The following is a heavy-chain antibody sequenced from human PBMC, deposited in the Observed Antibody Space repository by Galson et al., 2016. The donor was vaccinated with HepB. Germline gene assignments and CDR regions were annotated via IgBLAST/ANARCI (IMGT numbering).Heavy chain of an antibody. CDR1: GYTFTSYG. CDR2: ISAYNAYT. V-gene: IGHV1-18*04. Sequence: SVKVSCKASGYTFTSYGIIWVRQAPGQGLEWMGWISAYNAYTNYAQNLQGRVTMTIDTSTSTAYMELRSLRSDDTAVYYCARPTYYYGSGSWYFSDYWGQGTLVTVSS. D-gene: IGHD3-10*01. J-gene: IGHJ4*02. CDR3: ARPTYYYGSGSWYFSDY.